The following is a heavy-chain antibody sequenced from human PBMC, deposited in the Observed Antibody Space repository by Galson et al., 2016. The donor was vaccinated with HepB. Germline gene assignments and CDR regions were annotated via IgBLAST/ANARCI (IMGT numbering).Heavy chain of an antibody. CDR2: VSYDGSSK. J-gene: IGHJ4*02. Sequence: SLRLSCAASGFAFSSCGMHWVRQAPGKGLEWVAVVSYDGSSKYYADSVKGRFTISRDNSKNTLFLQMNSLSPEDTAVYYCARGTASSIRADWWGRGTLVTVSS. V-gene: IGHV3-30*03. CDR3: ARGTASSIRADW. CDR1: GFAFSSCG. D-gene: IGHD2-21*01.